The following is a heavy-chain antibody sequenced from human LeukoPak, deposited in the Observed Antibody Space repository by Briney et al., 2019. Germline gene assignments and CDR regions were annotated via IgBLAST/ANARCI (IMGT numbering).Heavy chain of an antibody. Sequence: GGSLRLSCAASGFTFSSYWMHWVRQAPGKGLVWVSRINSDGSSTSYADSVKGRFTISRDNAKNTLYLQMNSPRAEDTAVYYCARVPFDYYDSSGPFDYWGQGTLVTVSS. CDR2: INSDGSST. CDR1: GFTFSSYW. D-gene: IGHD3-22*01. CDR3: ARVPFDYYDSSGPFDY. J-gene: IGHJ4*02. V-gene: IGHV3-74*01.